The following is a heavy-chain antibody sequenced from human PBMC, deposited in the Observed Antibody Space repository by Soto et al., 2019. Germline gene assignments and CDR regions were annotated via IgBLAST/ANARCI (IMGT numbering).Heavy chain of an antibody. V-gene: IGHV3-23*01. D-gene: IGHD5-18*01. CDR3: AKDGGYRYATYYGLDV. Sequence: PGGSLRLSCAASGFTFSSYAMSWVRQAPGKGLEWVSAISGSGGSTYYADSVKGRFTISRDNSKNTLYLQMNSLRAEDTAVYYCAKDGGYRYATYYGLDVWGQGTTVTVSS. CDR2: ISGSGGST. J-gene: IGHJ6*02. CDR1: GFTFSSYA.